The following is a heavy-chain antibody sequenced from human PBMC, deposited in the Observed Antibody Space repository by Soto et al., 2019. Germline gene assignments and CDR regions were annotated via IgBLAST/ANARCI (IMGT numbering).Heavy chain of an antibody. CDR2: IYYSGST. Sequence: SETLSLTCTVSGGSISSYYWSWIRQPSGKGLEWIGYIYYSGSTNYNPSLKSRVTISVDTSKNQFSLKLSSVTAADTAVYYCASVFIGDAFDIRAQRTTVTGSS. CDR3: ASVFIGDAFDI. D-gene: IGHD3-16*01. V-gene: IGHV4-59*01. CDR1: GGSISSYY. J-gene: IGHJ3*02.